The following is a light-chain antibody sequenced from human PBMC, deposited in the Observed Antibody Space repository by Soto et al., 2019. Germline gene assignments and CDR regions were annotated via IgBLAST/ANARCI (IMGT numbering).Light chain of an antibody. CDR2: AVS. Sequence: QSALTQPASVSGSPGQAITISCSGTSSDVGAFNYVSWYQQHPGKAPKLMIYAVSNRPSGVSNRFSGSKSGNTASLTISGLRAEDEADYYCNSYTSNNTYVFGTGTKLTVL. CDR3: NSYTSNNTYV. CDR1: SSDVGAFNY. V-gene: IGLV2-14*03. J-gene: IGLJ1*01.